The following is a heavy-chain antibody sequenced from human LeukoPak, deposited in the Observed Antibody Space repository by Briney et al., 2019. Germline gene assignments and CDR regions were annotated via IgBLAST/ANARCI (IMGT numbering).Heavy chain of an antibody. D-gene: IGHD6-19*01. CDR1: GGSFSGYY. V-gene: IGHV4-34*01. J-gene: IGHJ3*02. Sequence: PSETLSLTCAVYGGSFSGYYWSWIRQPPGKGLEWIGEINHSGSTNYNPSLKSRVTISVDTSKNQFSLKLSSVTAADTAVYYCARYYSSGWYYAFDIWGQGTMVTVSS. CDR2: INHSGST. CDR3: ARYYSSGWYYAFDI.